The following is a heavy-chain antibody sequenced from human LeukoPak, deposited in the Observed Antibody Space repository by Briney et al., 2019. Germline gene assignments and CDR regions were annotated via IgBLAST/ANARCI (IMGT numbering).Heavy chain of an antibody. CDR1: GLTFTANA. Sequence: GGPLKFSLEASGLTFTANAWTGFAQAQGKGLNYFSAIGGSGANTYYADSVRGRFTISRDNSKNTLYLQMNSLRAEDTALYYCAKEVGSRLPFDYWGQGTLVTVSS. J-gene: IGHJ4*02. V-gene: IGHV3-23*01. CDR3: AKEVGSRLPFDY. CDR2: IGGSGANT. D-gene: IGHD4-11*01.